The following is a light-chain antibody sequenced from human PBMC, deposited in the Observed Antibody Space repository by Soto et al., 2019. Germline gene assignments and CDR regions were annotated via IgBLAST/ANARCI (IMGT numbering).Light chain of an antibody. CDR2: DAS. V-gene: IGKV1-39*01. J-gene: IGKJ1*01. Sequence: IEVTQSPSSLAASLGDRVTITFLASQTIGTYVNWYRQKSGAAPELLIYDASTLQSGVPSRFRGGASGTDFTLTISSLQLDDFATYYCQQSYNTPLTCGQGTKVDIK. CDR1: QTIGTY. CDR3: QQSYNTPLT.